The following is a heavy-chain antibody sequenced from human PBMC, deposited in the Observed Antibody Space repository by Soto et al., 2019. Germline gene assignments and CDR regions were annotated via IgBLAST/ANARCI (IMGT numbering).Heavy chain of an antibody. Sequence: KPGGSLRLSCAASGFTFSHYSMNWVRQAPGKGLEWVSFISSSSSYIYYADSVKGRFTISRDNAKNSLYPQMNSLRAEDTAVYYCARDPRPSYESSGYYVSAYWGQGTQVTVSS. CDR2: ISSSSSYI. CDR1: GFTFSHYS. V-gene: IGHV3-21*01. CDR3: ARDPRPSYESSGYYVSAY. J-gene: IGHJ4*02. D-gene: IGHD3-22*01.